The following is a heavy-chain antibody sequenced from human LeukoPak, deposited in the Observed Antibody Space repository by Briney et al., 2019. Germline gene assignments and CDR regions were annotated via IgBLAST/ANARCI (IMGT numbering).Heavy chain of an antibody. CDR2: TNHSGST. CDR1: GGSFSGYY. CDR3: ARGGSGYDSNPYFDY. Sequence: PSETLSLTCAVYGGSFSGYYWSWIRQPPGKGLGWIGETNHSGSTNYNPSLKSRVTISVDTSKNQFSLKLSSVTAADTAVYYCARGGSGYDSNPYFDYWGQGTLVTVSS. D-gene: IGHD5-12*01. V-gene: IGHV4-34*01. J-gene: IGHJ4*02.